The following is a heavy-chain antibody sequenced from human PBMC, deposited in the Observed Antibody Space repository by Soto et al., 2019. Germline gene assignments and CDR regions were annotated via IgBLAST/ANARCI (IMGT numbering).Heavy chain of an antibody. V-gene: IGHV3-66*01. CDR3: ARDMSPRASYYGSGSYY. D-gene: IGHD3-10*01. J-gene: IGHJ4*02. CDR1: GFTVSSNY. Sequence: GSLRLSCAASGFTVSSNYMCWVRQAPGKGLEWISVIYSGGSTYYADSVKGRLTISRDNSKNTLYLKMNSLRAEDTAVYYCARDMSPRASYYGSGSYYWGQGTLVTVSS. CDR2: IYSGGST.